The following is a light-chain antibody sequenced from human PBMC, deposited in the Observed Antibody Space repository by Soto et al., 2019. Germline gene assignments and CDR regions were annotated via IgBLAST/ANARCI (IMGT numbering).Light chain of an antibody. CDR1: SSDVGDYNY. CDR3: SSYTSTTPYV. J-gene: IGLJ1*01. V-gene: IGLV2-14*01. CDR2: DVS. Sequence: QSALTQPASVSGSPGQSITISCTGTSSDVGDYNYVSWYQQHPGKAPKVMIYDVSNRPSGVSNRFSGSKSGNTASLTISGLQAEDEADYYCSSYTSTTPYVFGTGTKVTVL.